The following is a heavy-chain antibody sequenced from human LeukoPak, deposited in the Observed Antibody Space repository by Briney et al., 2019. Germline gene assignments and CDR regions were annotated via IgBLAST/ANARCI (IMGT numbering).Heavy chain of an antibody. J-gene: IGHJ4*02. CDR2: IKQDGSEK. V-gene: IGHV3-7*01. Sequence: GGSLRLSCAAPGFAFGSNWMSWVCHAPGKGLEWVANIKQDGSEKYYVDSVKGRFTISRDKAKNSLYLQMNSLRAEDTAVYYCARERGSRVLWLRNTNYYFDYWGQGTLVTVSS. CDR1: GFAFGSNW. D-gene: IGHD3-10*01. CDR3: ARERGSRVLWLRNTNYYFDY.